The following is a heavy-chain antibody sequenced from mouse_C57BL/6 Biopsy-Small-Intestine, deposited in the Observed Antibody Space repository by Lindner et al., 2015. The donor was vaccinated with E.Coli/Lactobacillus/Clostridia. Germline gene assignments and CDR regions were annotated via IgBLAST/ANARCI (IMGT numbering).Heavy chain of an antibody. CDR2: IIPIFGTA. CDR1: GGTFSSYA. Sequence: SVKVSCKASGGTFSSYAISWVRQAPGQGLEWMGGIIPIFGTANYAQKFRGRVTITADESTSTAYTELSSLRSEDTAVYYCARAYRGYSSGWYYYYGMDVWGQGTTVTVSS. V-gene: IGHV1-81*01. D-gene: IGHD1-1*01. CDR3: ARAYRGYSSGWYYYYGMDV. J-gene: IGHJ1*01.